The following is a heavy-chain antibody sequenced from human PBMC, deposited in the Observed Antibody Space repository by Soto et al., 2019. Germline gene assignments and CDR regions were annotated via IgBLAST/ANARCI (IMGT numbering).Heavy chain of an antibody. Sequence: TVKVSCKASGGTFSSYVVSWVRQAPGQGLEWMGGITPIWNTANYAQKLQGRITNTAKEATGKAFLELNRMRSEDTGAYFGGRVLRIQLWTNALDLWGQGTMVTVS. J-gene: IGHJ3*01. CDR1: GGTFSSYV. V-gene: IGHV1-69*13. CDR2: ITPIWNTA. D-gene: IGHD5-18*01. CDR3: GRVLRIQLWTNALDL.